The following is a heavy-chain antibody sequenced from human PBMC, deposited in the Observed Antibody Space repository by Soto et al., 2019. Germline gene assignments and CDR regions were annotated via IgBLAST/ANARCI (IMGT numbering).Heavy chain of an antibody. D-gene: IGHD2-21*02. CDR1: GVSVRSYT. Sequence: SETLSLTCIVSGVSVRSYTWRWVRQPANKGLEWIGRVFSSVSATYNPSLKSRVSISMDTPENRISLKLDSVTAADAGVYFCARDGMTTGDTWGPGTLVTVSS. CDR3: ARDGMTTGDT. CDR2: VFSSVSA. V-gene: IGHV4-4*07. J-gene: IGHJ4*02.